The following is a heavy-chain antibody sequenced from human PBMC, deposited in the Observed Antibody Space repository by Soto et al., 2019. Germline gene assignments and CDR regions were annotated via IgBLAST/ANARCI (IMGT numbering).Heavy chain of an antibody. J-gene: IGHJ6*02. CDR3: ARGANYDFWSGYYGMDV. Sequence: ASLKFSCKASGYTFTSYGIRWVRQAPGQGLEWMGWISAYNGNTNYAQKFQGRVTITADESTSTAYMELSSLRSEDTAVYYCARGANYDFWSGYYGMDVWGQGTTVTVSS. V-gene: IGHV1-18*01. CDR1: GYTFTSYG. CDR2: ISAYNGNT. D-gene: IGHD3-3*01.